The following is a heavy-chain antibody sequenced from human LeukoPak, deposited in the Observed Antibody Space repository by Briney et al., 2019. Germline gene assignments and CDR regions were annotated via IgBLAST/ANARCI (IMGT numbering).Heavy chain of an antibody. J-gene: IGHJ4*02. CDR1: GYTFISYG. CDR2: ISAYNGNT. Sequence: GASVKVSCKXSGYTFISYGISWVRQPPGQGLEWMGWISAYNGNTNYAQKLQGRVTMTTDTSTSTAYMELRSLRSDDTAVYYCARDRVLRFLEWTKRYYFDYWGQGTLVTVSS. D-gene: IGHD3-3*01. V-gene: IGHV1-18*01. CDR3: ARDRVLRFLEWTKRYYFDY.